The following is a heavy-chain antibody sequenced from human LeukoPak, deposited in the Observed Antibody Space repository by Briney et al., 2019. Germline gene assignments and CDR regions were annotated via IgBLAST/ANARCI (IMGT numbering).Heavy chain of an antibody. D-gene: IGHD3-10*01. Sequence: SETLSLTCAVSGYSISSGYYWAWIRQPPGKGLEWIGSMSHNRGTYYNPSLKSRVTISMDMSKNQFSLRLSSVTAADTAVYYCASYYASGVSAYNYYGMDVWGKGTTVTVSS. CDR3: ASYYASGVSAYNYYGMDV. CDR1: GYSISSGYY. V-gene: IGHV4-38-2*01. J-gene: IGHJ6*04. CDR2: MSHNRGT.